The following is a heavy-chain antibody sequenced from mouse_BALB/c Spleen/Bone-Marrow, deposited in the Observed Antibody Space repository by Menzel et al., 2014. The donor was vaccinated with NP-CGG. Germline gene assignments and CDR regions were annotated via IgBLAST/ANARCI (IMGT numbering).Heavy chain of an antibody. Sequence: EVQLVESGGGLVKPGGSLKLSCAASGFTFSSYAMSWVRQTPEKRLEWVASISSGGSTYYPDSVKGRFTISRDNARNILYLQMSSLRSEDTAMYYCARGGGYDYGSWFAYWGQGTLVTVSA. CDR1: GFTFSSYA. D-gene: IGHD2-4*01. V-gene: IGHV5-6-5*01. CDR3: ARGGGYDYGSWFAY. J-gene: IGHJ3*01. CDR2: ISSGGST.